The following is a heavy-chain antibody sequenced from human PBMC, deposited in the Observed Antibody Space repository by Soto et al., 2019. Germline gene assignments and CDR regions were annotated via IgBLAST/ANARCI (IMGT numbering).Heavy chain of an antibody. V-gene: IGHV3-7*01. CDR1: GFTFSSYW. CDR3: ARDVRLAAAATDAFDN. J-gene: IGHJ3*02. D-gene: IGHD6-13*01. Sequence: GGSLKLSCAASGFTFSSYWMSWVRQAPGKGLEWVANIKQDGSGKYYVDSVKGRFTISRDNAKNSLYLQMNSLRAEDTAVYYCARDVRLAAAATDAFDNWGQGTMVTVSS. CDR2: IKQDGSGK.